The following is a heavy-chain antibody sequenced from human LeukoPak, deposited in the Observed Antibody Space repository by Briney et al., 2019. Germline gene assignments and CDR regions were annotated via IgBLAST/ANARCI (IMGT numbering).Heavy chain of an antibody. CDR3: ARDSSDIVVVPAAMRGGDTFDY. Sequence: PGGSLRLSCAASGFTFSSYWMSWVRQAPGKGLEWVANIKHDGSENYYVDSVKGRFTISRDNAKNSLYLQMNSLRAEDTAVYYCARDSSDIVVVPAAMRGGDTFDYWGQGTLVTVSS. V-gene: IGHV3-7*03. D-gene: IGHD2-2*01. J-gene: IGHJ4*02. CDR2: IKHDGSEN. CDR1: GFTFSSYW.